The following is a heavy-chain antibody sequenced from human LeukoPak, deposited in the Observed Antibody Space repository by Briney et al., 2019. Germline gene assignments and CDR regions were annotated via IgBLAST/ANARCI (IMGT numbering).Heavy chain of an antibody. Sequence: PGGSLRLSCAASGFTFNRNAISWVRQAPGKGLEWVSTIGGSGDKTFYADSVKGRFTISRDISKNTLDLHMNNLRAEDAALYYCARSGTPSSLDLFFDYWGPGTLVTVSS. D-gene: IGHD1-1*01. J-gene: IGHJ4*02. CDR1: GFTFNRNA. CDR3: ARSGTPSSLDLFFDY. CDR2: IGGSGDKT. V-gene: IGHV3-23*01.